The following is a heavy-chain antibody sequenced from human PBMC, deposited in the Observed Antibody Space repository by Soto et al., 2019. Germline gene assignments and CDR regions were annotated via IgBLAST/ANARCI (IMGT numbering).Heavy chain of an antibody. V-gene: IGHV3-21*06. Sequence: GRSLRLSCAASGFTFTRYSMNWVRQAPGKGLEWVSSISSTTNYIYYGDSMKGRFTISRDNGKNSLYLEMHSLRAEDTAVYYCARESEDLTSNFDYWGQGTLVTVSS. CDR1: GFTFTRYS. CDR2: ISSTTNYI. J-gene: IGHJ4*02. CDR3: ARESEDLTSNFDY.